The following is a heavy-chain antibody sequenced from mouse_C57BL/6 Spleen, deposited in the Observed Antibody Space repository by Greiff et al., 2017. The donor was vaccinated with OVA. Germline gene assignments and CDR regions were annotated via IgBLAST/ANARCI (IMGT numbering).Heavy chain of an antibody. Sequence: EVMLVESGGGLVKPGGSLKLSCAASGFTFSDYGMHWVRQAPEKGLEWVAYISSGSSTIYYADTVKGRFTISRDNAKNTLFLQMTSLRSEDTAMYYCASNDGYHFDDWGQGTTLTVSS. CDR1: GFTFSDYG. J-gene: IGHJ2*01. CDR2: ISSGSSTI. V-gene: IGHV5-17*01. D-gene: IGHD2-3*01. CDR3: ASNDGYHFDD.